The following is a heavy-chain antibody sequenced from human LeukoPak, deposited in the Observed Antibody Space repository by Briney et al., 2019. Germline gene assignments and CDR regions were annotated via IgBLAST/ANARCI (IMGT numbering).Heavy chain of an antibody. V-gene: IGHV3-9*01. D-gene: IGHD2-21*02. CDR1: GFTFDDYA. CDR3: AKDYCGGDCYSGWYFDL. Sequence: GRSLRLSCAASGFTFDDYAMHWVRQAPGKGLEWVSGISYNSDTIAYADSVKGRLTISRDNAKNSLYLQMNSLRAEDTALYYCAKDYCGGDCYSGWYFDLWRRGTLVTVSS. CDR2: ISYNSDTI. J-gene: IGHJ2*01.